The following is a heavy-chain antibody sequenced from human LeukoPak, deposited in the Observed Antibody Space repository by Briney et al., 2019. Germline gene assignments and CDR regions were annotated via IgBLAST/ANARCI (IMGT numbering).Heavy chain of an antibody. D-gene: IGHD3-22*01. CDR3: ARAPSKIGGYYPEYFRH. V-gene: IGHV3-74*01. Sequence: PGGSLRLSCAASGFTLTSYSMHWGRQAPGKGLGWVSGITIDGSTTSADSVKGRFTISRNNAKNSVSLQMNSLRAEDTGVYYCARAPSKIGGYYPEYFRHWGQGALVTVSS. CDR2: ITIDGST. CDR1: GFTLTSYS. J-gene: IGHJ1*01.